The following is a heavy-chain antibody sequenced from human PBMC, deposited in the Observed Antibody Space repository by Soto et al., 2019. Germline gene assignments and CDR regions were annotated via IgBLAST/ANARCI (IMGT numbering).Heavy chain of an antibody. CDR2: IWYDGSNK. CDR3: ASYYGSGSYYYYYGMDV. J-gene: IGHJ6*02. Sequence: PGGSLRLSCAASGFTFSSYGMHWVRQAPGKGLEWVAVIWYDGSNKYYADSVKGRFTISRDNSKNTLYLQMNSLRAEDTAVYYCASYYGSGSYYYYYGMDVWGQGTTVTV. D-gene: IGHD3-10*01. V-gene: IGHV3-33*01. CDR1: GFTFSSYG.